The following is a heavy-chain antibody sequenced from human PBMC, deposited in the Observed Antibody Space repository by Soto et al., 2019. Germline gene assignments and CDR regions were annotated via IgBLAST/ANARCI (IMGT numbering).Heavy chain of an antibody. D-gene: IGHD6-13*01. CDR2: IWYDGSNK. CDR1: GFTFSSYA. V-gene: IGHV3-33*08. Sequence: HPGGSLRLSCAASGFTFSSYAMSWVRQAPGKGLEWVAVIWYDGSNKYYADSVKGRFTISRDNSKNTLYLQMNSLRAEDTAVYYCARDRGSWFGYYYYGMDVWGQGTTVTVSS. CDR3: ARDRGSWFGYYYYGMDV. J-gene: IGHJ6*02.